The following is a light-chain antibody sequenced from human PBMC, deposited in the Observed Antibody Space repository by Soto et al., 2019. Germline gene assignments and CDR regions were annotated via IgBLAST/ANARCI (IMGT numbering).Light chain of an antibody. J-gene: IGLJ3*02. Sequence: QSALTQPRSVSGSPGQSVTISCTGTSSDVGDYNYVSWYQLHPGKAPKLMIYDVNKRPSGVPDRFSGSKSGNTASLTISGLQAEDEADYYCCSYAGSYTWVFGGGTKLTVL. V-gene: IGLV2-11*01. CDR3: CSYAGSYTWV. CDR2: DVN. CDR1: SSDVGDYNY.